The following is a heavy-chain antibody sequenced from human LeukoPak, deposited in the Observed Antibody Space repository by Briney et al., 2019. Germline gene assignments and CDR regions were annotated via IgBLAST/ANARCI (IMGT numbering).Heavy chain of an antibody. CDR1: GFNFDAYG. Sequence: GGSLRLSCAASGFNFDAYGMSWVRQVPGKGLEWVSTIEWNGGRRTYVDSVKGRFTISRDNAKRSLYLQMKNMKLEDTALYYCASVPDDASGNSRYFFEPWGQGTLVTVST. CDR2: IEWNGGRR. D-gene: IGHD3-9*01. CDR3: ASVPDDASGNSRYFFEP. V-gene: IGHV3-20*04. J-gene: IGHJ4*02.